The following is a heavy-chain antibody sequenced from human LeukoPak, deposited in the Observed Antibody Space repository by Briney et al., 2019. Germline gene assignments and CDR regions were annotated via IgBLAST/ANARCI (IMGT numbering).Heavy chain of an antibody. J-gene: IGHJ5*02. Sequence: GAALQISCKGAGYGFTSYWIGWVRRMPGKGLGWRGIIYPGDSDTRYSPSFQGQVPISADKSISTAYLQWSSLKASDTAMYYCARSGRYNWFDPWGQGTLVTVSS. CDR2: IYPGDSDT. CDR1: GYGFTSYW. V-gene: IGHV5-51*01. CDR3: ARSGRYNWFDP.